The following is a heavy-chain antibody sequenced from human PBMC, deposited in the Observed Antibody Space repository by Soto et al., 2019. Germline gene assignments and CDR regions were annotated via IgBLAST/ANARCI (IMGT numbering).Heavy chain of an antibody. D-gene: IGHD2-15*01. Sequence: GSLRLSCAASGFTFSSYAMSWVRQAPGKGLEWVSAISGSGGSTYYADSVKGRFTISRDNSKNTLYLQMNSLRAEDTAVYYCAKDLGGYCSGGSCYYFDYWGQGTLVTVSS. V-gene: IGHV3-23*01. CDR2: ISGSGGST. CDR1: GFTFSSYA. CDR3: AKDLGGYCSGGSCYYFDY. J-gene: IGHJ4*02.